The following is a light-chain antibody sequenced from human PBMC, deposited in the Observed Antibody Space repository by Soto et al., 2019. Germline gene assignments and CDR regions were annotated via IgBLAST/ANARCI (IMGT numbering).Light chain of an antibody. J-gene: IGLJ1*01. V-gene: IGLV1-51*02. CDR3: GTWDNSLSADV. Sequence: QSVLTQPPSVSAAPGQKVTISCFGSSSDIGNNYVSWYQHLPGTATKLLIYETNKRHSGIPDRFSGSKSGTSATLDITGLPAGDEAGYYCGTWDNSLSADVFGTGTKVTVL. CDR1: SSDIGNNY. CDR2: ETN.